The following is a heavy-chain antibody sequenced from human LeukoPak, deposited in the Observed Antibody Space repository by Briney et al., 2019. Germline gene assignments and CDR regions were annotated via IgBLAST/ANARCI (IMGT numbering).Heavy chain of an antibody. CDR3: AKLIGVHGGQRTVTTMSDY. V-gene: IGHV3-30*18. CDR1: GFTFSSYG. D-gene: IGHD4-17*01. Sequence: GGSLRLSCAASGFTFSSYGMHWVRQAPGKGLEWVAVISYDGSNKYYADSVKGRFTISRDNSKNTLYLQMNSLRAEDTAVYYCAKLIGVHGGQRTVTTMSDYWGQGTLVTVSS. J-gene: IGHJ4*02. CDR2: ISYDGSNK.